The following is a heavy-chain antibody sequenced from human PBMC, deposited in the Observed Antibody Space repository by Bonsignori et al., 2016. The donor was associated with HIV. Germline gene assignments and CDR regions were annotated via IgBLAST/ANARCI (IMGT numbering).Heavy chain of an antibody. D-gene: IGHD5-12*01. Sequence: VRQAPGKGLVWVSRINSDGSSTSYADSVKGRFTISRDNAKNTLYLQMNSLRAEDTAVYYCARVYSGYDYIYYYYYYMDVWGKGTTVTVSS. V-gene: IGHV3-74*01. CDR3: ARVYSGYDYIYYYYYYMDV. CDR2: INSDGSST. J-gene: IGHJ6*03.